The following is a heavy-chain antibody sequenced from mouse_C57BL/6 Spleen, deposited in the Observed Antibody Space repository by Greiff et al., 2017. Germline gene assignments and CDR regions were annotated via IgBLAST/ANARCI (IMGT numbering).Heavy chain of an antibody. CDR3: ARDREYDGSHWYFDV. V-gene: IGHV3-6*01. CDR2: ISYDGSN. D-gene: IGHD2-3*01. CDR1: GYSITSGYY. J-gene: IGHJ1*03. Sequence: EVKLQESGPGLVKPSQSLSLTCSVTGYSITSGYYWNWIRQFPGNKLEWMGYISYDGSNNYNPSLKNRISITRDTSKNQFFLKLNSVTTEDTATYYCARDREYDGSHWYFDVWGTGTTVTVSS.